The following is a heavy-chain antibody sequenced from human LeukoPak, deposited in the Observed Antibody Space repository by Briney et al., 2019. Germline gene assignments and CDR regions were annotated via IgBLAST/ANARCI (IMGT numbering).Heavy chain of an antibody. D-gene: IGHD2-2*03. CDR1: GFTFSSYA. Sequence: AGGSLRLSCAASGFTFSSYAMHWVRQAPGKGLEWVAVISYDGSNKYYADSVKGRFTISRDNSKNTLYLQMNSLRAEDTAVYYCARDWIGKTSINWFDPWGQGTLVTVFS. V-gene: IGHV3-30-3*01. CDR3: ARDWIGKTSINWFDP. J-gene: IGHJ5*02. CDR2: ISYDGSNK.